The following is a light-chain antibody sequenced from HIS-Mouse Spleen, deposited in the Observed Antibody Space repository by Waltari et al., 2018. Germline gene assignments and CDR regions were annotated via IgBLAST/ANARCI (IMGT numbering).Light chain of an antibody. CDR1: ALPKKY. CDR3: LSADSSGTWV. V-gene: IGLV3-16*01. CDR2: KDS. J-gene: IGLJ3*02. Sequence: SYELIQPPSVSVSLGQMARITCSGEALPKKYAYWYQQKPGQFPVLVIYKDSERPSGIPERFSGSSSGTIVTLTISGVQAEDEADYYCLSADSSGTWVFGGGTKLTVL.